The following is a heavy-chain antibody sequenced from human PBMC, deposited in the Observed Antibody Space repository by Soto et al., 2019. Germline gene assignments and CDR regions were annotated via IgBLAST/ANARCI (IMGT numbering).Heavy chain of an antibody. CDR2: ISPNSGNT. CDR1: GYTFTSYG. CDR3: ARRPPFSYGDYVTYFFDY. V-gene: IGHV1-18*01. J-gene: IGHJ4*02. D-gene: IGHD4-17*01. Sequence: QVQLVQSGGEVKKPGASVKVSCKASGYTFTSYGINWVRQAPGQGLEWMGRISPNSGNTNYAQRLQGRVTMTADTSTGTAYMELRSLRSDDTAVYYCARRPPFSYGDYVTYFFDYWGQGTLVTVSS.